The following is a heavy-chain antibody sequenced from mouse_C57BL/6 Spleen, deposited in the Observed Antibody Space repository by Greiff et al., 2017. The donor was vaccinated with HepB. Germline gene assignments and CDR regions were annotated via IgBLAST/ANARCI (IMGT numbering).Heavy chain of an antibody. Sequence: EVKLMESGPELVKPGASVKISCKASGYSFTDYNMNWVKQSNGKSLEWIGVINPNYGTTSYNQKFKGKATLTVDQSSSTAYMQLNSLTSEDSAVYYCARGGYGKEFYYFDYWGQGTTLTVSS. CDR1: GYSFTDYN. V-gene: IGHV1-39*01. CDR2: INPNYGTT. J-gene: IGHJ2*01. D-gene: IGHD2-10*02. CDR3: ARGGYGKEFYYFDY.